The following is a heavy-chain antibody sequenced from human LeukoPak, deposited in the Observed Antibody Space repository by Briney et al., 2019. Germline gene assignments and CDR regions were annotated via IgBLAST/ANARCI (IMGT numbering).Heavy chain of an antibody. D-gene: IGHD3-10*01. CDR1: GDSISSYY. CDR2: ISYSGST. CDR3: ARVRYYGFDP. J-gene: IGHJ5*02. V-gene: IGHV4-59*01. Sequence: SETLSLTCTVSGDSISSYYWSWIRQPPGKGLEWIGYISYSGSTNYNPSLKSRVTISLDTSKNHFSLKLSSVTAADTAMYYCARVRYYGFDPWGQGTLVTVSS.